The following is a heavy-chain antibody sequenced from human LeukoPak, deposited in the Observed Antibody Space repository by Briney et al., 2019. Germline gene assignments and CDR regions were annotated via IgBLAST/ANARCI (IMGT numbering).Heavy chain of an antibody. D-gene: IGHD5-12*01. Sequence: GGSLRLSCAASGFTFSSSWMHWVRQAPGQGLVWVSRINSDGSSKVHADSVKGRFTISRDNAKNTRYLQMNSLRADDTAVYYCTRGNSGPDYWGQGTLVTVSS. CDR2: INSDGSSK. J-gene: IGHJ4*02. CDR3: TRGNSGPDY. V-gene: IGHV3-74*01. CDR1: GFTFSSSW.